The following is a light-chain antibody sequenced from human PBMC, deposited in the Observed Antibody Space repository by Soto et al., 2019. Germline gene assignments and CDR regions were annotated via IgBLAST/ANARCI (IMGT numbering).Light chain of an antibody. V-gene: IGKV1-39*01. J-gene: IGKJ1*01. Sequence: DIQVTQSPSSLSSSVGDRVTITCRTSQNIASYLNWFQQKTAKSPKLLISGASKLQIGIPSRFSGSGSGTDFTLTIKSLPPDDFASYYCQQCYTPPPTFGQGTRVEI. CDR3: QQCYTPPPT. CDR2: GAS. CDR1: QNIASY.